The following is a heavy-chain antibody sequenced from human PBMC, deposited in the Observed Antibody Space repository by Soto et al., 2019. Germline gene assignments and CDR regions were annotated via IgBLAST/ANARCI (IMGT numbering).Heavy chain of an antibody. CDR2: INPSGGST. V-gene: IGHV1-46*01. Sequence: RASVKVSGKASGYTFTSYYMHWVRQAPGQGLEWMGIINPSGGSTSYAQKFQGRVTMTRDTSTSTVYMELSSLRSEDTAVYYCARNKYFDFLIWLQPPPSPTDYLCPGTLLTVSS. J-gene: IGHJ4*02. CDR1: GYTFTSYY. D-gene: IGHD3-9*01. CDR3: ARNKYFDFLIWLQPPPSPTDY.